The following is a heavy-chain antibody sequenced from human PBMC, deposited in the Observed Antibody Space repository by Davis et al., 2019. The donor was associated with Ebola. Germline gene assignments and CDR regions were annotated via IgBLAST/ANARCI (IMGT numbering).Heavy chain of an antibody. CDR2: ISYDGLNT. Sequence: PGGSLRLSCAVSGFSVSSSYMHWVRQAPTKGLEWVAVISYDGLNTYYADSVKGRFIISRDNSKNTVYLQMNSLRAEDTAVYYCARVRAPYYFDYWGQGTLVTVSS. CDR3: ARVRAPYYFDY. V-gene: IGHV3-30-3*01. CDR1: GFSVSSSY. J-gene: IGHJ4*02.